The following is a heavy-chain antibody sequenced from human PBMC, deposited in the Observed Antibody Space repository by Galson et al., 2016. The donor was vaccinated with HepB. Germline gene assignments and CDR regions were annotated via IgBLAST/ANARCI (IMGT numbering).Heavy chain of an antibody. CDR1: GGSFDYFV. CDR2: IIPLLGIT. V-gene: IGHV1-69*04. CDR3: AGRNSTTWKDGLDV. D-gene: IGHD1-1*01. Sequence: SVKVSCKAVGGSFDYFVINWVRQTPGQGLEWMGRIIPLLGITNYAEKIKDRVTIIADKSTSTASMVLSGLSFDDTAVYFCAGRNSTTWKDGLDVWGRGTTVAVSS. J-gene: IGHJ6*04.